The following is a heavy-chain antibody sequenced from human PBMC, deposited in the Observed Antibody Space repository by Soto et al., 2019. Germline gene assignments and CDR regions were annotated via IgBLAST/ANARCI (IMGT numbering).Heavy chain of an antibody. J-gene: IGHJ5*02. Sequence: QVQLVQSGAEVKKPGASVKVSCKASGYTFTSYGISWVRQAPGQGLEWMGWISAYNGNTNYAQKLQGRVTMTTDTSTSTAYMELRSLRSDDTAVYYCARVRIGKSRVPGPSGTYNWFDPWGQGTLVTVSS. CDR3: ARVRIGKSRVPGPSGTYNWFDP. V-gene: IGHV1-18*01. CDR2: ISAYNGNT. CDR1: GYTFTSYG. D-gene: IGHD6-19*01.